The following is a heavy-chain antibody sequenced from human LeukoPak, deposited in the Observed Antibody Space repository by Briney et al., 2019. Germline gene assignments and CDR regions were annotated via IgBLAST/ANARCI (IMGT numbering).Heavy chain of an antibody. J-gene: IGHJ4*02. D-gene: IGHD4-17*01. V-gene: IGHV4-39*07. CDR2: IYYSGST. CDR1: GGSISSSSYY. CDR3: ARASHDYGDYSHFDY. Sequence: PSETLSLTCSVSGGSISSSSYYWGWIRQPPGTGLEWIGSIYYSGSTYYNPSLKSRVTISVDKSKNQFSLKLSSVTAADTAVYYCARASHDYGDYSHFDYWGQGTLVTVSS.